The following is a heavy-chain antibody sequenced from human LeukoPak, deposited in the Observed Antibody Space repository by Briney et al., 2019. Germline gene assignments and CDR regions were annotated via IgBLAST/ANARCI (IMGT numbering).Heavy chain of an antibody. D-gene: IGHD3-22*01. J-gene: IGHJ4*02. CDR1: GLTVSSYS. Sequence: GGSLRLSCVASGLTVSSYSMNWVRQAPGKGLEWVSYISSSSSTIYYADSVKGRFTISRDNAKNSLDLQMNSLRDEDTAVYYCALEDSSVVWGQGTLVTVSS. CDR3: ALEDSSVV. CDR2: ISSSSSTI. V-gene: IGHV3-48*02.